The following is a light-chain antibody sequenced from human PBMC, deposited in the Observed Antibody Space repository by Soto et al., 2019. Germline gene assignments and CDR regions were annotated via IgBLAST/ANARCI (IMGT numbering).Light chain of an antibody. CDR1: QDITNY. J-gene: IGKJ4*01. CDR3: QHYQTLPLT. Sequence: DIQMTQSPSSLSASVGNRDTITYQASQDITNYLNWYQQKPGRAPRLLIYDASNLETGVPSRFNGSGSGTDFTFTITSLQPGDIATYYCQHYQTLPLTFGGGTKVDIK. CDR2: DAS. V-gene: IGKV1-33*01.